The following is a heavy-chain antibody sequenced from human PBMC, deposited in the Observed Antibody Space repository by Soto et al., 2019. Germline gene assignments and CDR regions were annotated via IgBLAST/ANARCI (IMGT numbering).Heavy chain of an antibody. V-gene: IGHV3-23*01. J-gene: IGHJ4*02. CDR3: AREFESGYYFFDY. CDR2: TGVTGGGT. Sequence: EVQLLESGGGFVQPGGYLRRSCTTSGFTFRTYAMAWIRQAPGKGLEWVSVTGVTGGGTYYGDSVKGRFTISRDDSKNTLYLQMNGLRADDSAVYYCAREFESGYYFFDYWGQGALVTVSS. CDR1: GFTFRTYA. D-gene: IGHD3-3*01.